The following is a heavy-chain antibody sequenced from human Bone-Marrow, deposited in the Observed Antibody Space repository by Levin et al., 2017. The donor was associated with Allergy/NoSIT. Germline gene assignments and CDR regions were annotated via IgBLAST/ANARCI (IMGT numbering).Heavy chain of an antibody. CDR2: IKLDGSER. CDR3: VGSDGLGDIESRRY. CDR1: GFTFSSFW. D-gene: IGHD3-10*01. V-gene: IGHV3-7*01. Sequence: GGSLRLSCEASGFTFSSFWMTWVRQAPGKGLEWVADIKLDGSERYYGDSVKGRFTISRDNSKHTLYLQMNSLRSEDTAVYYCVGSDGLGDIESRRYWGQGTLVTVSS. J-gene: IGHJ4*02.